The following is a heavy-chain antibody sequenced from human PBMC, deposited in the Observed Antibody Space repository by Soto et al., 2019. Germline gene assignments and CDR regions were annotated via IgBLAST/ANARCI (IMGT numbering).Heavy chain of an antibody. CDR3: ARGGRDGFDI. V-gene: IGHV4-4*07. CDR1: GGAISTYY. CDR2: IYITGST. Sequence: SETLSLTCNVSGGAISTYYWNWIRQPAERKLEWIGRIYITGSTNYNPSLKSRVTMSVVTSKNQFSLKLNSVTAADTAVYYCARGGRDGFDIWGQGTLVTVSS. J-gene: IGHJ3*02.